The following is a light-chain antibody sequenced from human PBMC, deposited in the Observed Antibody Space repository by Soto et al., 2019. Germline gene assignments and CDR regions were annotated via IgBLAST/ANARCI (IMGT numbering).Light chain of an antibody. CDR3: QSYDSSLSGWL. V-gene: IGLV1-40*01. CDR1: SSNIGAGYD. CDR2: GNT. Sequence: SVLTQPPSVSGAPGQRVTISCTGSSSNIGAGYDVHWYQQLPGTAPKLLVHGNTDRPSGVPDRFSGCKSGTSASLAITGLQAEDEADYYCQSYDSSLSGWLFGGGTKLTVL. J-gene: IGLJ2*01.